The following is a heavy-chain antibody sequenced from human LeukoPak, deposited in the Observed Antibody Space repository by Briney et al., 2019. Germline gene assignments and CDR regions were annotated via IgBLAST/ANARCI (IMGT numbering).Heavy chain of an antibody. CDR3: AKGGHYSFFDY. CDR2: ISGDGTET. Sequence: PGGSLRLSCTASGLILRNYAMTWVRQAPRKGLEWVSTISGDGTETFYADSVKGRFTISRDNSKNTHYLQMSSPRAEDTGIYYCAKGGHYSFFDYWGQGTLVTVSS. V-gene: IGHV3-23*01. J-gene: IGHJ4*02. CDR1: GLILRNYA. D-gene: IGHD4-11*01.